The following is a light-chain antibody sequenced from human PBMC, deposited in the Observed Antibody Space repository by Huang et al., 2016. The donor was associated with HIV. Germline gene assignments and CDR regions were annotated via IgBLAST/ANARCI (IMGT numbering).Light chain of an antibody. Sequence: EIVLTQSPGTLSLSPGERATLSCRARQSVSSSYLAWYQQKPGQAPRLLIYGASSRATGIPDRFSGSGSGTDFTLTISRLEPEDCAVYYCQQYGSSSTWTFGQGTKVEIK. J-gene: IGKJ1*01. V-gene: IGKV3-20*01. CDR2: GAS. CDR1: QSVSSSY. CDR3: QQYGSSSTWT.